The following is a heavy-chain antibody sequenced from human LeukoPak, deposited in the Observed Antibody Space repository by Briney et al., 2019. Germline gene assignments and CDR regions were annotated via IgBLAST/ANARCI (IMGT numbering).Heavy chain of an antibody. CDR3: ARDFYYYDSSGYSQFYFDY. Sequence: KPSQTLSLTCTVSGGSISSGGYYWSWIRQHPGKGLEWIGHIYYSGSTYYNPSLKSRVTISVDTSKNQFSLKLSSVTAADTAVYYCARDFYYYDSSGYSQFYFDYWGQGTLVTVSS. D-gene: IGHD3-22*01. CDR1: GGSISSGGYY. CDR2: IYYSGST. J-gene: IGHJ4*02. V-gene: IGHV4-31*03.